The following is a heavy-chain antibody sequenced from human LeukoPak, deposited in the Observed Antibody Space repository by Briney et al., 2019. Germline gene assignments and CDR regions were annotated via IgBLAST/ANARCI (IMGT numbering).Heavy chain of an antibody. Sequence: PSETLSLTCTVSGGSISSYYWSWIRQPPGKGLEWIGYIYYSGSTNYNPSLKSRVTISVDTSKNQFSLKLSSVTAADTAVYYCEREGVVRGVTYFDYWGQGTLVTVSS. J-gene: IGHJ4*02. CDR1: GGSISSYY. D-gene: IGHD3-10*01. V-gene: IGHV4-59*01. CDR2: IYYSGST. CDR3: EREGVVRGVTYFDY.